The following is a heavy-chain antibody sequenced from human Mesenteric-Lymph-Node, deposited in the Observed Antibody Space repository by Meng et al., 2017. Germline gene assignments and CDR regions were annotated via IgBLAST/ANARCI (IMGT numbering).Heavy chain of an antibody. V-gene: IGHV1-69*06. CDR1: GGTFSSYA. J-gene: IGHJ3*02. Sequence: SVKVSCKASGGTFSSYAISWVRQAPGQGLEWMGGIIPIFGTANYVQKFQGRVTITADKSTSTAYMELSSLRSEDTAVYYCARDGPSVGMAAAGTRRAFDIWGQGTMVTVSS. CDR3: ARDGPSVGMAAAGTRRAFDI. D-gene: IGHD6-13*01. CDR2: IIPIFGTA.